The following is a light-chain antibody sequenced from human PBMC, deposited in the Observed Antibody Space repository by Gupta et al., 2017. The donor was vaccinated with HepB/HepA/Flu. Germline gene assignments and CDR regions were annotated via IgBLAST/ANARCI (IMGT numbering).Light chain of an antibody. Sequence: QSLLTQPPSVSGAPGQRVPISCTGTSFDIGAGYDVHWYRQSPGTAPRLIIYDNINRPSGVPDRLSGSKSGTSASLAITGLQPEDEADYYCQSFDSRLNGYVFGSGTKVTVL. CDR3: QSFDSRLNGYV. CDR2: DNI. V-gene: IGLV1-40*01. J-gene: IGLJ1*01. CDR1: SFDIGAGYD.